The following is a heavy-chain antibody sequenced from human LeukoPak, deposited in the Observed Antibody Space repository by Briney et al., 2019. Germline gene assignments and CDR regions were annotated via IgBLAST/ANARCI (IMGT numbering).Heavy chain of an antibody. V-gene: IGHV3-21*01. J-gene: IGHJ4*02. CDR2: ISSSSSYI. D-gene: IGHD6-19*01. CDR3: ASLLNSGSYSIADY. Sequence: GGSLRLSCAASGFTFSSYSMNWVRQAPGQGLEWVSSISSSSSYIYYADSVKGRFTISRDNAKNSLYLQMNSLRAEDTAVYYCASLLNSGSYSIADYWGQGTLVTVSS. CDR1: GFTFSSYS.